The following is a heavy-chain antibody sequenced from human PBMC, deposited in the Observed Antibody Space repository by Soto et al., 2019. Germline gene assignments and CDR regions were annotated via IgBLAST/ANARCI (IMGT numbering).Heavy chain of an antibody. J-gene: IGHJ4*02. D-gene: IGHD5-18*01. V-gene: IGHV4-34*01. CDR3: ARGFPRTWIQPYYFDY. CDR1: GGSFSGYY. Sequence: ETLSLTCAVYGGSFSGYYWSWIRQPPGKGLEWIGEINHSGSTNYNPSLKSRVTISVDTSKNQFSLKLSSVTAADTAVYYCARGFPRTWIQPYYFDYWGQGTLVTVSS. CDR2: INHSGST.